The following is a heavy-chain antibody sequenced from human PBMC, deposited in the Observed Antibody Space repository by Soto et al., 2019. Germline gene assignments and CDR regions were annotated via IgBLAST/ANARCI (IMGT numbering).Heavy chain of an antibody. CDR3: AREIYCSGGSCYLPTHWFDP. J-gene: IGHJ5*02. D-gene: IGHD2-15*01. V-gene: IGHV4-59*01. Sequence: SETLSLTCTVSGGSISSYYWSWIRQPPGKGLEWIGYIYYSGSTNYNPSLKSRVTISVDTSKNPFSLKLSSVTAADTAVYYCAREIYCSGGSCYLPTHWFDPWGQGTLVTVSS. CDR2: IYYSGST. CDR1: GGSISSYY.